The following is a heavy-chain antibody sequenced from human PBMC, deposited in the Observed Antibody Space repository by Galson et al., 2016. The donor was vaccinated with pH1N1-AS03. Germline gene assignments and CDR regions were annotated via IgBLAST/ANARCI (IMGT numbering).Heavy chain of an antibody. J-gene: IGHJ4*02. D-gene: IGHD4/OR15-4a*01. CDR3: ARGPVSYANYWFPPPDY. V-gene: IGHV3-64*01. CDR1: GFTFSSYA. CDR2: ISGNGFST. Sequence: SLRLSCAAAGFTFSSYAMYWVRQAPGKGLEYVSVISGNGFSTYYANSVKGRSTISRDNSKNTLYLQMGSLRTEDMAVYYCARGPVSYANYWFPPPDYWGQGTLVTVSS.